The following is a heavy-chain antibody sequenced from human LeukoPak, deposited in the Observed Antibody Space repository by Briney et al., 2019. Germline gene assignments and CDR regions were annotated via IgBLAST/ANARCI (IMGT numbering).Heavy chain of an antibody. Sequence: ASETLSLTCTVSGYSISSSYYWGWIRQPPGKGLEWIGSIYYSGSTYYNPSLKSRVTISVDTSKNQFSLKLSSVTAADTAAYYCAREELVVVAAYNWFDPWGQGTLVTVSS. CDR2: IYYSGST. CDR1: GYSISSSYY. J-gene: IGHJ5*02. V-gene: IGHV4-38-2*02. D-gene: IGHD2-15*01. CDR3: AREELVVVAAYNWFDP.